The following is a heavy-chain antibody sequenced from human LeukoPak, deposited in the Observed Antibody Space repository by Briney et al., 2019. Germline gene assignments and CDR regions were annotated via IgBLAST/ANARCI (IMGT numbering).Heavy chain of an antibody. D-gene: IGHD7-27*01. Sequence: GGSLRLSFAASGFTFDSNSMSWVRQAPGKGLEWVANIKQDGSEKYYVDSVKGRFTISRDNAKNSLYLQMNSLRAEDTAVYYCAKNWGSLDYWGPGTLVTVSS. J-gene: IGHJ4*02. CDR2: IKQDGSEK. CDR3: AKNWGSLDY. CDR1: GFTFDSNS. V-gene: IGHV3-7*01.